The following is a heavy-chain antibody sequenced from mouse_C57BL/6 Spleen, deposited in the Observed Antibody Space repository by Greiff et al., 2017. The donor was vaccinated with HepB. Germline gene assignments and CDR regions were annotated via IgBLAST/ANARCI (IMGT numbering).Heavy chain of an antibody. CDR2: ISDGGSYT. D-gene: IGHD2-5*01. V-gene: IGHV5-4*03. CDR3: ARAHSKGGYAMDY. CDR1: GFTFSSYA. Sequence: EVKLMESGGGLVKPGGSLKLSCAASGFTFSSYAMSWVRQTPEKRLEWVATISDGGSYTYYPDNVKGRFTISRDNAKNNLYLQMSHLKSEDTAMYYCARAHSKGGYAMDYWGQGTSVTVSS. J-gene: IGHJ4*01.